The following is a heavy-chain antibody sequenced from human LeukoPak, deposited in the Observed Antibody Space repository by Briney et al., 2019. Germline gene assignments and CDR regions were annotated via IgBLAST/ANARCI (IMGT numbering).Heavy chain of an antibody. J-gene: IGHJ5*02. V-gene: IGHV4-38-2*02. CDR3: ARWGTYASTSNWFDP. D-gene: IGHD2-2*01. Sequence: SETLSLTCTVSGYSISSGYYWGWIRQPPGKGLEWIGIIYHSGRTYYNPSLKSRVTISVDTSENQFSLRLSSVTAADTAVYYCARWGTYASTSNWFDPWGQGTLVTVSS. CDR2: IYHSGRT. CDR1: GYSISSGYY.